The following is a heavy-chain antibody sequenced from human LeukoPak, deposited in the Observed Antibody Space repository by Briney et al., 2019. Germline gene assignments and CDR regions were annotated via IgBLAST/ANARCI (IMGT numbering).Heavy chain of an antibody. J-gene: IGHJ6*02. CDR3: ARVGQQLVEFYYYYYGMDV. CDR2: INSDGSST. CDR1: GFTFSSYW. D-gene: IGHD6-13*01. V-gene: IGHV3-74*01. Sequence: GGSLRLSCAASGFTFSSYWMHWVRQAPGKGLVWVSRINSDGSSTSYADSVKGLFTISRDNAKNTLYLQMSSLRAEDTAVYYCARVGQQLVEFYYYYYGMDVWGQGTTVTVSS.